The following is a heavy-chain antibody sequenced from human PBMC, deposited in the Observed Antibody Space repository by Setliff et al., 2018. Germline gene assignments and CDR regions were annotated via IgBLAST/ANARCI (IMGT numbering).Heavy chain of an antibody. CDR2: IYTTGTT. CDR3: AREFVVISFVKNIHHHYGMDV. Sequence: SETLSLTCTASGGSLSSGSNYWGWFRQPAGKGLEWIGRIYTTGTTNYSPSLTGRVTISADTSKNQISLKLSSVSAADTAVYYCAREFVVISFVKNIHHHYGMDVWGQGTTVTV. J-gene: IGHJ6*02. D-gene: IGHD2-21*01. V-gene: IGHV4-61*02. CDR1: GGSLSSGSNY.